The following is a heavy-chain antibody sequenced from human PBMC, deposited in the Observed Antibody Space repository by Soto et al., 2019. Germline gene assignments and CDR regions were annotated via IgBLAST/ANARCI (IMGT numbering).Heavy chain of an antibody. D-gene: IGHD2-15*01. J-gene: IGHJ6*02. CDR3: ARQMVGGLPNYYYYYYGMDV. Sequence: PSETLSLTCTVSGGSISSSSYYWGWIRQPPGKGLEWIGSIYYSGSTYYNPSLKSRVTISVDTSKNQFSLKLSSVTAADTAVYYCARQMVGGLPNYYYYYYGMDVWGQGTTVTVSS. V-gene: IGHV4-39*01. CDR2: IYYSGST. CDR1: GGSISSSSYY.